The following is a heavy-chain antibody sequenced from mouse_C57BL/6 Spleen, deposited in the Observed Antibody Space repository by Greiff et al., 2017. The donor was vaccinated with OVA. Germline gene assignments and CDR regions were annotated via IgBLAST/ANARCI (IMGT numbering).Heavy chain of an antibody. CDR3: ARRYDYAYYFDY. D-gene: IGHD2-4*01. CDR1: GYTFTDYN. Sequence: EVMLVESGPELVKPGASVKIPCKASGYTFTDYNMDWVKQSHGKSLEWIGDINPNNGGTIYNQKFKGKATLTVDKSSSTAYMELRSLTSEDTAVYYCARRYDYAYYFDYWGQGTTLTVSS. CDR2: INPNNGGT. V-gene: IGHV1-18*01. J-gene: IGHJ2*01.